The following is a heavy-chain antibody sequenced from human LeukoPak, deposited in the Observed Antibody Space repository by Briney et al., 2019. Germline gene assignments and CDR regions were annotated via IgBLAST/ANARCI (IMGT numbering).Heavy chain of an antibody. V-gene: IGHV1-69*05. CDR2: IIPIFGTA. J-gene: IGHJ4*02. CDR1: GGTFSGYA. CDR3: AITYGDFDY. D-gene: IGHD2/OR15-2a*01. Sequence: ASVKVSCKASGGTFSGYASSWVRQAPGQGLEWMGGIIPIFGTANYAQNFQGGVTITTDESTSTAYMEVGSLRSEYTAVYYCAITYGDFDYWGQGTLVTVSS.